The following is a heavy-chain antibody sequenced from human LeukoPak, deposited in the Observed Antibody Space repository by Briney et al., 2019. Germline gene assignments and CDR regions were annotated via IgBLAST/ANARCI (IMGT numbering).Heavy chain of an antibody. J-gene: IGHJ6*03. Sequence: SETLSLTCAVYGGSFSNYYWSWIRQPPGKGLEWIGEINDSGRTNYNPSLMSRVTISVDTSKNQFSLKLSSVTAADTAVYYCATRWNYGMYYYIDVWGKGATVSVSS. V-gene: IGHV4-34*01. D-gene: IGHD1-7*01. CDR1: GGSFSNYY. CDR3: ATRWNYGMYYYIDV. CDR2: INDSGRT.